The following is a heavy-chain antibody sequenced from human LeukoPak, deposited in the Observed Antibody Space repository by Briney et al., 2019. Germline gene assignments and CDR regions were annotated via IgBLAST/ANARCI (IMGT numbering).Heavy chain of an antibody. J-gene: IGHJ6*02. CDR3: ARDRYDSNGFHDAEYYGMDV. V-gene: IGHV4-4*07. D-gene: IGHD3-22*01. CDR1: GGSISGYY. Sequence: SETLSLTCTVSGGSISGYYWTWIRQPAGKGLEWIGRIFSSGSTAYNPSLKSRVTMSGDTSKNQSSLRLNSVTAADTAVYYCARDRYDSNGFHDAEYYGMDVWGHGTTVIVSS. CDR2: IFSSGST.